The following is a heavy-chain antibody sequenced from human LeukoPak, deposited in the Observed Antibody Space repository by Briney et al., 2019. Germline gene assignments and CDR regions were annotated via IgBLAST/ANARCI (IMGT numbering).Heavy chain of an antibody. V-gene: IGHV1-24*01. CDR3: ATAVSDCSGGSCPSNYYYYYMDV. CDR2: FDPEDGET. CDR1: GYTLTELS. D-gene: IGHD2-15*01. J-gene: IGHJ6*03. Sequence: ASVKVSCKVSGYTLTELSMHWVRQAPGKGLEWMGGFDPEDGETIYAQKFQGRVTMTEDTSTDTAYMELSSLRSEDTAVYYCATAVSDCSGGSCPSNYYYYYMDVWGKGTTVTVSS.